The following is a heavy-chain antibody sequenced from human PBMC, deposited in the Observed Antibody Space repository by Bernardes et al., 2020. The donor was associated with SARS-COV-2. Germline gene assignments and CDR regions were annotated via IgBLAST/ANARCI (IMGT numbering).Heavy chain of an antibody. CDR2: INVYNGDT. J-gene: IGHJ4*02. CDR3: ARDPTGLAAAGNDY. V-gene: IGHV1-18*01. Sequence: ASVKVSCKTSGYSFTSNGIIWVRQAPGQGLEWMGWINVYNGDTQYAQNFQGRVTLTTDTSATTAYLEMRSLRSDDTAVYYCARDPTGLAAAGNDYWGQGTLVTVSS. D-gene: IGHD6-13*01. CDR1: GYSFTSNG.